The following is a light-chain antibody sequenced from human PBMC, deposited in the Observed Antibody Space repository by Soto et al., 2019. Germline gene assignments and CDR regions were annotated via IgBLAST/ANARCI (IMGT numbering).Light chain of an antibody. J-gene: IGKJ4*01. Sequence: DIQFTQSPSFLSASVGDRVTITCRASQDISNFLAWFQQKPGRAPKLLIYAVFTLQSGVPSRFSGSGSGAEFTLTISSXQPEDFATYYCQQLDSYPLTFGGGTKVDIK. CDR1: QDISNF. CDR2: AVF. V-gene: IGKV1-9*01. CDR3: QQLDSYPLT.